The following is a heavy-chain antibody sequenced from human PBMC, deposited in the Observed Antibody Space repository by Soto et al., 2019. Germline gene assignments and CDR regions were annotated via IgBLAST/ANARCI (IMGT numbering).Heavy chain of an antibody. V-gene: IGHV3-23*01. Sequence: GGSLRLSCAASGFTFSSYAMSWVRQAPGKGLEWVSAIIGSGGSTYYADSVKGRFTISRDNSKNTLYLQMNSLRAEDTAVYYCETVVAATFDYWGQGTLVTVSS. CDR2: IIGSGGST. CDR1: GFTFSSYA. J-gene: IGHJ4*02. D-gene: IGHD2-15*01. CDR3: ETVVAATFDY.